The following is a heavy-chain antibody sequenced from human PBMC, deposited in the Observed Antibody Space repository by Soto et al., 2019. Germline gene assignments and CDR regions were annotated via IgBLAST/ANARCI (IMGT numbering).Heavy chain of an antibody. J-gene: IGHJ5*02. CDR2: INPSGGST. CDR1: GYTFTSYY. V-gene: IGHV1-46*01. Sequence: ASVKCSFKASGYTFTSYYMHWLRQARRQGLEWMGIINPSGGSTSYAQKFQGRVTMTRDTSTSTVYMELSSLRSEDTAVYYCARSGRYFDWSKSLNWFDPWGQGTLVTVPQ. CDR3: ARSGRYFDWSKSLNWFDP. D-gene: IGHD3-9*01.